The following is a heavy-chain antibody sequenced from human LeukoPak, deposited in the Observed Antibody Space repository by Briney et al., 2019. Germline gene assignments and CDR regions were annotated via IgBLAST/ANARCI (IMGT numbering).Heavy chain of an antibody. CDR1: GFTFDDYA. J-gene: IGHJ4*02. V-gene: IGHV3-9*01. D-gene: IGHD3-22*01. CDR3: AKDSGYYYDSSGLFDY. Sequence: QPGGSLRLSCAASGFTFDDYAMHWVRHAPGKGLEWVSGISWSSGSIGYADSVKGRFTISRDNAKNSLYLQMNSLRVEDTALYYCAKDSGYYYDSSGLFDYWGQGTLVTVSS. CDR2: ISWSSGSI.